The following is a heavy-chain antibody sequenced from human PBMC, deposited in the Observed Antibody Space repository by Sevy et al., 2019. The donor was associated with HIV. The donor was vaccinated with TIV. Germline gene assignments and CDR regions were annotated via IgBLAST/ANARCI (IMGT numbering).Heavy chain of an antibody. CDR2: IYTSGST. D-gene: IGHD3-10*01. J-gene: IGHJ4*02. Sequence: SETLSLTCTVSGGSISSYYWSWIRQPAGKGLEWIGRIYTSGSTNYNPSLKSRVTMSVDTSKNQFSLKLSSVTAADTAVYYCARDWTGSGSYYPSFDYWGQGTLVTVSS. CDR1: GGSISSYY. V-gene: IGHV4-4*07. CDR3: ARDWTGSGSYYPSFDY.